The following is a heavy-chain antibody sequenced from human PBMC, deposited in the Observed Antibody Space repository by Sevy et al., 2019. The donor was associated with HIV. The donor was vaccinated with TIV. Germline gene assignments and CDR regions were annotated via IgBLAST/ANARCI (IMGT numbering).Heavy chain of an antibody. CDR1: GFTFSSYA. CDR3: ARTIVGGVIVIGAFDI. Sequence: GGSLRLSCAASGFTFSSYAMSWVRQAPGKGLEWVSAISGSGGSTYYADSVKGRFTISRDNSKNTLYLQVNSLRAEDTAIYYCARTIVGGVIVIGAFDIWGQGTMVTVSS. CDR2: ISGSGGST. V-gene: IGHV3-23*01. D-gene: IGHD3-16*02. J-gene: IGHJ3*02.